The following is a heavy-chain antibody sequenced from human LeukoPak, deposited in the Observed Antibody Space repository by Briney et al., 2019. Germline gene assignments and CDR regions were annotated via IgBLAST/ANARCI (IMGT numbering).Heavy chain of an antibody. D-gene: IGHD6-19*01. J-gene: IGHJ4*02. CDR1: GFTFSSYA. V-gene: IGHV3-30*04. CDR3: ARDQSTAEGGWYGFYFDY. Sequence: GRYLRLSCAASGFTFSSYAMHWVRQAPGKGLEWVAVISYDGSNKYYADSVKGRFTISRDNSKNTLYLQMNRLRAEDTAVYYCARDQSTAEGGWYGFYFDYWGQGTLVTVSS. CDR2: ISYDGSNK.